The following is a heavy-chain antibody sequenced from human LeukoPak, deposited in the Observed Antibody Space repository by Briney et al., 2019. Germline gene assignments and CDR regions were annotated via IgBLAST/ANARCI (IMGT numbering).Heavy chain of an antibody. CDR2: ISGGGGST. J-gene: IGHJ4*02. CDR1: GFTFSSYA. D-gene: IGHD3-16*01. CDR3: AIGGGLLWMGEFPRFFDS. Sequence: QPGGSLRLSCAASGFTFSSYAMSWVRQAPGKGLEWISTISGGGGSTWYTDSVKGRFTISRDSSKNTLYLQMNSLRADDTAVYYCAIGGGLLWMGEFPRFFDSWGQGTLVTVS. V-gene: IGHV3-23*01.